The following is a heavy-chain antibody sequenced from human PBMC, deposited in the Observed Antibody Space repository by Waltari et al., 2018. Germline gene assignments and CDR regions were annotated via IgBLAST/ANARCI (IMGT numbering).Heavy chain of an antibody. CDR3: ARDLRAAMGFYYYGMDV. CDR1: GFTVSSNY. CDR2: IYSEGST. Sequence: EVQLVESVGGLIQPGGSLRLSCAASGFTVSSNYMSWVRPAPGKGLEWVAVIYSEGSTYYADSMKGRFTMSRDNSKITLYLQMNSLRAEDTAVYYCARDLRAAMGFYYYGMDVWGQGTTVTVSS. D-gene: IGHD5-12*01. V-gene: IGHV3-53*01. J-gene: IGHJ6*02.